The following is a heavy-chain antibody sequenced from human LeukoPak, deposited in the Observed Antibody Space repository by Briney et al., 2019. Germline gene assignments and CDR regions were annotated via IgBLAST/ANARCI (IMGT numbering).Heavy chain of an antibody. J-gene: IGHJ4*02. CDR2: INPNSGGT. CDR1: GYTFTGYY. CDR3: ATNTGIAVAGKRGDYFDY. Sequence: ASVKVSCKASGYTFTGYYMHWVRQAPGQGLELMGWINPNSGGTNYAQKFQGRVTMTRDTSISTAYMELSRLRSDDTAVYYCATNTGIAVAGKRGDYFDYWGQGTLVTISS. V-gene: IGHV1-2*02. D-gene: IGHD6-19*01.